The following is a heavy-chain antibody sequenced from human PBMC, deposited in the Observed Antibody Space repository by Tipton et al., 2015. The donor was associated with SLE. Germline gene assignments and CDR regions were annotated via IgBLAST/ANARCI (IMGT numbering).Heavy chain of an antibody. Sequence: TLSLTCTVSGYSISSGYYWGWIRQPPGKGLEWIGSIYHSGSTYYNPSLKSQVTISVDTSKNQFSLKLSSVTAADTAVYYCAREGIVVVPAAIRAFDIWGQGTMVTGSS. CDR3: AREGIVVVPAAIRAFDI. CDR1: GYSISSGYY. V-gene: IGHV4-38-2*02. J-gene: IGHJ3*02. D-gene: IGHD2-2*01. CDR2: IYHSGST.